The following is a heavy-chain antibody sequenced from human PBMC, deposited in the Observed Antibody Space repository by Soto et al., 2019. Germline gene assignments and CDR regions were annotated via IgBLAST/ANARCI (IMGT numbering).Heavy chain of an antibody. Sequence: EVQLVQSGAEVKKPGESLRISCKGSGYSFTSYWISWVGQMPGKGRDGMGRIDPSDSYTNSIPSFQGHVTISPDKSISTANLQWSSLKASDTAMYYCARLAMATRRGYYGMDVWGQGTTVTVSS. J-gene: IGHJ6*02. V-gene: IGHV5-10-1*01. CDR2: IDPSDSYT. CDR1: GYSFTSYW. D-gene: IGHD5-12*01. CDR3: ARLAMATRRGYYGMDV.